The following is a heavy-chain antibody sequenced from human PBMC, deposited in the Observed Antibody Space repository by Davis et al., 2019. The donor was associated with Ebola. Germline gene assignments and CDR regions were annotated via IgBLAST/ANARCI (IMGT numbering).Heavy chain of an antibody. CDR1: GYTFTSYA. CDR2: INAGNGNT. CDR3: AREGGTTVTKDYYYYGMDV. V-gene: IGHV1-3*01. Sequence: ASVKVSCKASGYTFTSYAMHWVRQAPGQRLEWMGWINAGNGNTKYSQKFQGRVTITRDTSASTAYMELSSLRSEDTAVYYCAREGGTTVTKDYYYYGMDVWGQGTTVTVSS. D-gene: IGHD4-11*01. J-gene: IGHJ6*02.